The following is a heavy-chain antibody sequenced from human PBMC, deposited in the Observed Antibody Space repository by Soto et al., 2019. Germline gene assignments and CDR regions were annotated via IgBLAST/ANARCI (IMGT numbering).Heavy chain of an antibody. CDR1: GYIFTAYS. V-gene: IGHV1-2*02. D-gene: IGHD1-26*01. CDR2: FNPNSGDT. J-gene: IGHJ5*02. Sequence: ASVKVSCKASGYIFTAYSMHWVRQAPGQGLEWVGWFNPNSGDTIYAQKFQGRVTMTTDTSTSTAYMELRSLRSDDTAVYYCARGLVGGRGPNCFDPWGQGTLVTVSS. CDR3: ARGLVGGRGPNCFDP.